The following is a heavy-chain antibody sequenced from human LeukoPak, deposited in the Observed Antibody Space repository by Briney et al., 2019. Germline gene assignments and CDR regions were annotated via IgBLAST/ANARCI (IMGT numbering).Heavy chain of an antibody. CDR3: ARDRVPRSSFGSSGYPHYYYYMDV. D-gene: IGHD3-22*01. CDR1: GYTFTGYY. V-gene: IGHV1-2*02. J-gene: IGHJ6*03. CDR2: INPNSGGT. Sequence: GASVKVSCKASGYTFTGYYMHWVRQAPGQGLEWMGWINPNSGGTNYAQKFQGRVTMTRDTSISTAYMELSRLRSDDTALYYCARDRVPRSSFGSSGYPHYYYYMDVWGKGTTVTVSS.